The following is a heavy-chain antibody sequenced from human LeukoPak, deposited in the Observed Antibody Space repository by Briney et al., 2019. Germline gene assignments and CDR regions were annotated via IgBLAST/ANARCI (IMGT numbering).Heavy chain of an antibody. CDR1: GGSLSNYA. D-gene: IGHD2/OR15-2a*01. V-gene: IGHV1-69*05. CDR2: IIPVLSTT. CDR3: AKSTTTLNVFGP. J-gene: IGHJ5*02. Sequence: SVKVSCKTSGGSLSNYAFNWVRQAPGQGLEWMGGIIPVLSTTNYAQKFQGRVTITTEESTNTAYMEMSSLTSEDTAVYFCAKSTTTLNVFGPWGQGTLVNVSS.